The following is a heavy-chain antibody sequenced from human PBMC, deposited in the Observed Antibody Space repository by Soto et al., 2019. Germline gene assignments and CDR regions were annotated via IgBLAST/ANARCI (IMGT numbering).Heavy chain of an antibody. V-gene: IGHV4-4*02. CDR1: SGSISSSNW. J-gene: IGHJ6*03. CDR2: IYHSGST. Sequence: SETLSLTCAVSSGSISSSNWWSWVRQPPGKGLEWIGEIYHSGSTNYNPSLKSRVTISVDKSKNQFSLKLSSVTAADTAVYYCARAGREARPYYYYMDVWGKGTTVTVSS. D-gene: IGHD1-26*01. CDR3: ARAGREARPYYYYMDV.